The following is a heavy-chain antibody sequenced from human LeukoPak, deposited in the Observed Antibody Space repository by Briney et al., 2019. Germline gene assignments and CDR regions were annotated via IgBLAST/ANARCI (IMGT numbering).Heavy chain of an antibody. CDR1: GGSISSYY. CDR2: IYYSGST. V-gene: IGHV4-59*01. CDR3: ARLRSGGYYYYMDV. D-gene: IGHD1-14*01. Sequence: SETLSLTCTVSGGSISSYYWSWIRQPPGKRLEWIGYIYYSGSTNYNPSLKSRVTISVDTSKNQFSLKLSSVTAADTAVYYCARLRSGGYYYYMDVWGKGTTVTVSS. J-gene: IGHJ6*03.